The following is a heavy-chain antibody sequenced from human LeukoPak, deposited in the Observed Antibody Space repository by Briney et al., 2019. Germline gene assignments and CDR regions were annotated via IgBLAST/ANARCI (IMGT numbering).Heavy chain of an antibody. CDR3: ARDSTSSASYYDY. CDR2: INPSGTI. CDR1: GGSISSYY. J-gene: IGHJ4*02. Sequence: SETLSHTCTVSGGSISSYYWSWIRQPAGKGLECIGRINPSGTINYNPSLQSRITLSVDTSKNQFSLKLSSVTAADTAVYYCARDSTSSASYYDYWGQGTLVTVSS. D-gene: IGHD3-22*01. V-gene: IGHV4-4*07.